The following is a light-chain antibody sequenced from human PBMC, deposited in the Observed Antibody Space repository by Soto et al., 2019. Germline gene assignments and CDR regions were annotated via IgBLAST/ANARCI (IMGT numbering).Light chain of an antibody. CDR1: QSVSSSY. CDR2: GAS. CDR3: QQYGSSRGT. Sequence: EIVLTQSPGTLSLSPGERATFSCRASQSVSSSYIAWYQQKRGQAPRRLIYGASIRATGIPARFSGSGSGTDFTLTISRLEPEDFAVYYCQQYGSSRGTFGQGTKVDIK. V-gene: IGKV3-20*01. J-gene: IGKJ1*01.